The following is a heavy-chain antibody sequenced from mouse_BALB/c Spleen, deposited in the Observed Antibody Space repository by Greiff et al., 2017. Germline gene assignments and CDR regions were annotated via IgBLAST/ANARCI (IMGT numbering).Heavy chain of an antibody. CDR1: GYSITSYYA. V-gene: IGHV3-2*02. Sequence: EVKLVESGPGLVKPSQSLSLSCTVSGYSITSYYAWNWIRQFPGNKLEWMGYISYSGSTSYNPSFKSRSTITRDTSKNQFFLQLNSVTTEDTATYYCARLRTARANCAMDYWGQGTSVTVSA. CDR2: ISYSGST. D-gene: IGHD3-2*01. CDR3: ARLRTARANCAMDY. J-gene: IGHJ4*01.